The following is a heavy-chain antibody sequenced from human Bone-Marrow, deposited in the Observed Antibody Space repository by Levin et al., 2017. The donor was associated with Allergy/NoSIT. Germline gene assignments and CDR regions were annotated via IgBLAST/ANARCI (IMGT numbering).Heavy chain of an antibody. V-gene: IGHV3-15*07. CDR2: VKSKTDDGTT. J-gene: IGHJ4*02. CDR3: TTGPFDY. Sequence: KPGGSLRLSCAASGFTFSNAWMNWVRQTPGKGLEWVGRVKSKTDDGTTAYVAPVKGRFTISRDDSKNTLFLEMTSLKTEDTGVYYCTTGPFDYWGQGTLVTVSS. CDR1: GFTFSNAW.